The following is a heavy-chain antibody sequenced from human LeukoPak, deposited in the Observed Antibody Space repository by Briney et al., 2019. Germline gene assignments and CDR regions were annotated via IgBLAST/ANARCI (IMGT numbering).Heavy chain of an antibody. D-gene: IGHD3-10*01. CDR1: GFTFSSYS. CDR3: AKDYNRAYYYGSGFDY. J-gene: IGHJ4*02. CDR2: IRYDGSKK. V-gene: IGHV3-30*02. Sequence: GGSLRLSCAASGFTFSSYSMNWVRQAPGKGLEWVAFIRYDGSKKYSADSVKGRFTISRDNSKNTLYLQMNSLRAEDTAVYYCAKDYNRAYYYGSGFDYWGQGTLVTVSS.